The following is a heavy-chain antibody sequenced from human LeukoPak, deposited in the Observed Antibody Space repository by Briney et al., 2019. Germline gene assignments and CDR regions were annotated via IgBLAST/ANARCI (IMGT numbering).Heavy chain of an antibody. V-gene: IGHV4-39*01. Sequence: SETLSLTCTVTGDSIFTTRYRWGWIRQPPGKGLEWIGSITYSGDTYENPSLESRVIISVDTSKNQFSLKLNSVTAADTAVYYRGRPRSAWFDAFDIWGQGTMVTVSS. CDR3: GRPRSAWFDAFDI. CDR2: ITYSGDT. CDR1: GDSIFTTRYR. D-gene: IGHD6-19*01. J-gene: IGHJ3*02.